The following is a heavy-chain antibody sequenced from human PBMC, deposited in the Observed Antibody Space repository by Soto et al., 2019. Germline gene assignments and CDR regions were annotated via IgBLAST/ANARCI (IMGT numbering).Heavy chain of an antibody. CDR2: IYYAGST. CDR3: ARLVFHCLRGSCDDYNFYGLDV. V-gene: IGHV4-39*01. D-gene: IGHD2-15*01. J-gene: IGHJ6*02. Sequence: SETLTLTCTVSGGSISSTDHYWGLIRQPPGKVLEWLGSIYYAGSTFHNPSLKRRANISVDTSRNQFSLRLSSVTASDTAVYYCARLVFHCLRGSCDDYNFYGLDVWGQGTTVT. CDR1: GGSISSTDHY.